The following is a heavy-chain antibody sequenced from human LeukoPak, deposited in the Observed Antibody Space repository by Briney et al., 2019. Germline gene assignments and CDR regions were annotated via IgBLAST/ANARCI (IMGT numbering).Heavy chain of an antibody. V-gene: IGHV4-59*12. D-gene: IGHD3-22*01. CDR3: ARELISYGTYYYDSSGLNY. J-gene: IGHJ4*02. CDR1: GGSISSYY. Sequence: SETLSLTCTVTGGSISSYYWSWIRQPPGKGLEWIGYIYYSGSTNYNPSLKSRVTISVDTSKNQFSLKLSSVTAADTAVYYCARELISYGTYYYDSSGLNYWGQGTLVTVSS. CDR2: IYYSGST.